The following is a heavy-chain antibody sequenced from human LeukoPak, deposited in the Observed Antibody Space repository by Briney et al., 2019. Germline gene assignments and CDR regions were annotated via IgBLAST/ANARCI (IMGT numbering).Heavy chain of an antibody. Sequence: GGSLRLSCSASGFTFSTYSMHWVRQAPGKGLEYVSAITSNGDNTYYADSVKGRFTISRDNAENSLYLQMSSLRAEDTAVYYCARVSLGNNYGSGSYDYWGQGTLVTVSS. J-gene: IGHJ4*02. V-gene: IGHV3-64*04. D-gene: IGHD3-10*01. CDR2: ITSNGDNT. CDR3: ARVSLGNNYGSGSYDY. CDR1: GFTFSTYS.